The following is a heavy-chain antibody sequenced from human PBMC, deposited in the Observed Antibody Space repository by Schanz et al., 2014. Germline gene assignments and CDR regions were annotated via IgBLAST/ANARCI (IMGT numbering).Heavy chain of an antibody. D-gene: IGHD3-9*01. CDR3: ARSTYYDILTGQTHTRVDVRYFDL. J-gene: IGHJ2*01. CDR1: GFTFSSYS. V-gene: IGHV3-21*02. CDR2: VSHGGTYI. Sequence: EVLLVESGGGLVTPGESLRLSCAASGFTFSSYSMNWVRQAPGKGLEWVSSVSHGGTYIYYADSVRGRFTISRDNAKNSLFLQMHSRRADDTAVYYCARSTYYDILTGQTHTRVDVRYFDLWGRGTLVTVSS.